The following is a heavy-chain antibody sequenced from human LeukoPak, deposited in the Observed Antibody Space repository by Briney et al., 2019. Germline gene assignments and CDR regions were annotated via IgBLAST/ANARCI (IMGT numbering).Heavy chain of an antibody. CDR3: ARHRRSRPHANYNGFDY. CDR2: IFPGDSNI. Sequence: GESLKISCKGSGYSFANFWIGWVRRLPGKGLEWMGVIFPGDSNIKYSPSFRGQVTISVDKSTNTANLQWSSLRASDTATYYCARHRRSRPHANYNGFDYWGQGTLVLVSS. CDR1: GYSFANFW. J-gene: IGHJ4*02. V-gene: IGHV5-51*01. D-gene: IGHD4/OR15-4a*01.